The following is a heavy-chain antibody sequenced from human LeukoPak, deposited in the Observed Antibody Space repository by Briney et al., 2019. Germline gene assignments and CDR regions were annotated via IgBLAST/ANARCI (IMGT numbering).Heavy chain of an antibody. CDR2: ISGDGGST. CDR1: GFTFDDYA. Sequence: GGSLRLSCAASGFTFDDYAMHWVRQAPGKGLEWVSLISGDGGSTYYADSVKGRFTISRDNSKNSLYLQMNSLRAEDTAVYYCAKSAAVLLWFGEPRNYFDYWGQGTLVTVSS. J-gene: IGHJ4*02. CDR3: AKSAAVLLWFGEPRNYFDY. D-gene: IGHD3-10*01. V-gene: IGHV3-43*02.